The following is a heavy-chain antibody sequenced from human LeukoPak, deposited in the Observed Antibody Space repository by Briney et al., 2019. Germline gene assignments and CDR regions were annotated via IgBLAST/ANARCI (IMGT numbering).Heavy chain of an antibody. Sequence: SETLSLTCTVSGGSISSVSYYWGWIRQPAGKGLEWIGRIYTSGSTNYNPSLTSRDTISVDTSKNQFSLKLSSVTAADTAVYYCAGYYMDVWGKGTTVTVSS. CDR1: GGSISSVSYY. J-gene: IGHJ6*03. V-gene: IGHV4-61*02. CDR2: IYTSGST. CDR3: AGYYMDV.